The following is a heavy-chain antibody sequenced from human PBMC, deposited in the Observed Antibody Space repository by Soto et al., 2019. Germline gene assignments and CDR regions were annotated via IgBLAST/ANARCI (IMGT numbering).Heavy chain of an antibody. Sequence: GGSLRLSCAASGFTFSSYSMNWVRQAPGKGLEWVSAISGSGGSTYYADSVKGRFTISRDNSKNTLYLQMNSLRAEDTAVYYCAKDLTVTTYYFDYWGQGTLVTVSS. V-gene: IGHV3-23*01. CDR3: AKDLTVTTYYFDY. J-gene: IGHJ4*02. CDR2: ISGSGGST. CDR1: GFTFSSYS. D-gene: IGHD4-17*01.